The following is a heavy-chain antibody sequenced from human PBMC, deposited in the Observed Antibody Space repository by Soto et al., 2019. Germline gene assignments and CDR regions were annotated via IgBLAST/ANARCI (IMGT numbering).Heavy chain of an antibody. CDR1: GGSISSSSYY. J-gene: IGHJ5*02. CDR2: IYYSGST. V-gene: IGHV4-39*01. CDR3: ARQNPEFEYSSFVVPPADWFDP. Sequence: SETLSLTCTVSGGSISSSSYYWGWIRQPPGKGLEWIGSIYYSGSTYYNPSLKSRVTISVDTSKNQFSLKLSSVTAADTAVYYCARQNPEFEYSSFVVPPADWFDPWGQGTLVTVSS. D-gene: IGHD6-6*01.